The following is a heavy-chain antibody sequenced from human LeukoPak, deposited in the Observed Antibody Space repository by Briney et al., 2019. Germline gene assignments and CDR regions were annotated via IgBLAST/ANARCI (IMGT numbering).Heavy chain of an antibody. CDR1: GYSISSGYY. CDR3: ARHPGYYDSSGPKDY. V-gene: IGHV4-38-2*01. J-gene: IGHJ4*02. D-gene: IGHD3-22*01. Sequence: SETLSLTCAVSGYSISSGYYWGWIRQHPGKGLEGISSLSYSGTTYYTPSLKSRVTLSVDTSKTQFSLKLSSVTAADTAVYFCARHPGYYDSSGPKDYWGQGTLVTVSS. CDR2: LSYSGTT.